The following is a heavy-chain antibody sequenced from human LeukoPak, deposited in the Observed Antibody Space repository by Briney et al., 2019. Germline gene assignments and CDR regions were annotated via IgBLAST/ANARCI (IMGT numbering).Heavy chain of an antibody. Sequence: SETLSLTCTLSGGSIGSSYWSWIRQPPGKGVEWIGYIYYSGTTNYTPSLKSRVTISIDTSKNQFSLKLSSVTAADTAVYYCARDTPENHAFYIWGQGRMVGVSS. V-gene: IGHV4-59*01. CDR2: IYYSGTT. J-gene: IGHJ3*02. CDR3: ARDTPENHAFYI. CDR1: GGSIGSSY.